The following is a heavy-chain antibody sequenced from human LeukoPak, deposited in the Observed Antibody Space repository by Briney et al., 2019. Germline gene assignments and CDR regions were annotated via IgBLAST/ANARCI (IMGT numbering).Heavy chain of an antibody. CDR2: IWSDATNR. V-gene: IGHV3-33*01. CDR3: ARDAQRGFDYSNSLKN. CDR1: GFIFSHHG. D-gene: IGHD4-11*01. J-gene: IGHJ4*01. Sequence: PGGSLRLSCAASGFIFSHHGMRWVRQAPGKGLEWVAVIWSDATNRFYAESVKGRFTISRDNSQNTVFLQMNSLRVKDTAIYYCARDAQRGFDYSNSLKNWGHGTLVTVSS.